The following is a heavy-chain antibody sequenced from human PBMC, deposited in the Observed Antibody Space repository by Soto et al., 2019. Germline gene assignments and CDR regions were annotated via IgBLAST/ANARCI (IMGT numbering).Heavy chain of an antibody. CDR1: GGSIISGDYY. J-gene: IGHJ4*02. CDR3: ARWGSPHYYYFVY. D-gene: IGHD1-26*01. Sequence: PTETLSRTGTFSGGSIISGDYYWSWIRQPPGKGLEWIGYIYYSGSTYYNPSLKSRVTISVDTSKSQFSLKLSSVTAADTAVYYCARWGSPHYYYFVYWCQGTLVTVSS. V-gene: IGHV4-30-4*01. CDR2: IYYSGST.